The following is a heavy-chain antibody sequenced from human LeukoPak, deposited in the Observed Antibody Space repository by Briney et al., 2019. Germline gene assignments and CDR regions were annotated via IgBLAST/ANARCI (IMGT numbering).Heavy chain of an antibody. D-gene: IGHD3-9*01. CDR1: GGSISSYY. CDR3: ARAGGDILTGNAFDI. Sequence: PSETLSLTYTVSGGSISSYYWSWIRQPPGKGLEWIGYIYYSGSTNYNPSLKSRVTISVDTSKNQFSLKLSSVTAADTAVYYCARAGGDILTGNAFDIWGQGTMVTVSS. V-gene: IGHV4-59*01. CDR2: IYYSGST. J-gene: IGHJ3*02.